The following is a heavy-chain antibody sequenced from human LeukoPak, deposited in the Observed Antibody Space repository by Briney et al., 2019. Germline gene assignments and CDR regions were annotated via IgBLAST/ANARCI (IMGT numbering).Heavy chain of an antibody. V-gene: IGHV4-59*01. CDR2: IYYSGST. J-gene: IGHJ4*02. CDR3: ARSPPDKLYCSSTSCIFDY. D-gene: IGHD2-2*01. CDR1: GGSISSYY. Sequence: SETLSLTCTVSGGSISSYYWSWIRQPPGKGLEWIGYIYYSGSTNYNPSLKSRVTISVDTSKNQFSLKLSSVTAADTAVYYCARSPPDKLYCSSTSCIFDYWGQGTLVTVSS.